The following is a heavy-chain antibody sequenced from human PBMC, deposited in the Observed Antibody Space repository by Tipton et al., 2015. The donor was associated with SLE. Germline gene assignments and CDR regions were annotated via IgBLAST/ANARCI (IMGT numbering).Heavy chain of an antibody. V-gene: IGHV4-39*07. CDR2: IYYSGST. CDR1: GDSISSSSYY. J-gene: IGHJ4*02. CDR3: AREGRREQLALDY. Sequence: TLSLTCTVSGDSISSSSYYWGWIRQPPGKGLEWIGSIYYSGSTYYNPSLKSRVTISVDTSKNRFSLKLSPVTAADTAVYYCAREGRREQLALDYWGQGTLVTVSS. D-gene: IGHD6-6*01.